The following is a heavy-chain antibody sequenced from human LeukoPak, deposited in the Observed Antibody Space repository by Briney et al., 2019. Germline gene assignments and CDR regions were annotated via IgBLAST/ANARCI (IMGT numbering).Heavy chain of an antibody. D-gene: IGHD5-18*01. CDR3: ARGWDTAMAFFAY. J-gene: IGHJ4*02. CDR2: ISAYNGNT. CDR1: VYTFTSYG. V-gene: IGHV1-18*01. Sequence: GASVTVSFMASVYTFTSYGISWVRQAPGQGREWMGWISAYNGNTNNAQKLQGRVTMTTDTSTSTAYMELRSLRSDDTAVYYCARGWDTAMAFFAYWGQGALVTVSS.